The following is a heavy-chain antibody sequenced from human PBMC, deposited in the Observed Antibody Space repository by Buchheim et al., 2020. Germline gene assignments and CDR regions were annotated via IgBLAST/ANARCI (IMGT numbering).Heavy chain of an antibody. CDR2: MNANSGYT. V-gene: IGHV1-8*01. CDR3: ARVGAKDY. Sequence: QVQLVQSGAEVKKPGASVKVSCKAPGYTFTSYDMNWVRQATGRGLEWMGWMNANSGYTGYAQRFQGRVTMTRNTSISTAYMELSNLNPEDTAVYYCARVGAKDYWGQGTL. CDR1: GYTFTSYD. J-gene: IGHJ4*02. D-gene: IGHD1-26*01.